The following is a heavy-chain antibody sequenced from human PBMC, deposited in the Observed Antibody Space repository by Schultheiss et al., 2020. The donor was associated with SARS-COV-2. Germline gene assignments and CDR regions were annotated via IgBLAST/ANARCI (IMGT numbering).Heavy chain of an antibody. Sequence: GGSLRLSCAASGVTFSSYGMHWVRQAPGKGLEWVSAISGSGGSTYYADSVKGRFTISRDNSKNTLYLQMSSLRVEDTALYYCAKDGYCSTTSCSAWGAFDIWGQGTMVTVSS. D-gene: IGHD2-2*01. J-gene: IGHJ3*02. CDR3: AKDGYCSTTSCSAWGAFDI. CDR2: ISGSGGST. CDR1: GVTFSSYG. V-gene: IGHV3-23*01.